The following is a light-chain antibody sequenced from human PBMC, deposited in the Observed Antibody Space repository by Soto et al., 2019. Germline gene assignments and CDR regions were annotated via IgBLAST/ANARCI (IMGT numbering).Light chain of an antibody. CDR3: SSYAGSKTHVV. J-gene: IGLJ2*01. CDR1: SSDVGGYNY. CDR2: EVS. V-gene: IGLV2-8*01. Sequence: QSALTQPPSASGSPGQSVTISCTGTSSDVGGYNYISWYQQHPGKAPKLMIYEVSKRPSGVPDRFSGSKSGNTASLNVSGLQAEDEDDYSCSSYAGSKTHVVFGGGTKLTVL.